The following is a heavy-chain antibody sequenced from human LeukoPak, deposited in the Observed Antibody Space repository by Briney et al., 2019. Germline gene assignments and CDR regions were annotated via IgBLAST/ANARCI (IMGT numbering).Heavy chain of an antibody. CDR3: AFYGPDGFDP. CDR2: INPNSGGT. J-gene: IGHJ5*02. CDR1: GYTFTDYY. V-gene: IGHV1-2*02. D-gene: IGHD4-17*01. Sequence: HWASVKVSCKASGYTFTDYYMHCVRQAPGQGLEWMGWINPNSGGTNYAQKFQGRVTMTRDTSIGTAYMELSRLRSDDTAVYYCAFYGPDGFDPWGQGTLVTVSS.